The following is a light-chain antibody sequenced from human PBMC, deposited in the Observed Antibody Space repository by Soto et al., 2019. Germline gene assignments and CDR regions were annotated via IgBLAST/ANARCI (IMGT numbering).Light chain of an antibody. CDR2: DAS. V-gene: IGKV3-20*01. CDR3: QQYGSAWT. Sequence: EIVLTQSPGTLSLSPGEIATLPWRASQTASRSYLAWSQQPPGHAPRLLIYDASSRATAIPDRFSGSGSGTDFTLTISRLEPEDFAVYYCQQYGSAWTFGQGTKVDIK. J-gene: IGKJ1*01. CDR1: QTASRSY.